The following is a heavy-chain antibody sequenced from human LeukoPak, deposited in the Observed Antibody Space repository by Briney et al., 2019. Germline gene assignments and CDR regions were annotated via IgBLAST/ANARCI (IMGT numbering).Heavy chain of an antibody. CDR1: GGSISSGGYY. CDR3: ARDQTSQMSIDY. V-gene: IGHV4-30-2*01. J-gene: IGHJ4*02. Sequence: TPSETLSLTCTVSGGSISSGGYYWSWIRQPPGKGLEWIGYIYHSGSTYYNPSLKSRVTISVDRSKNQFSLKLSSVTAADTAVYYCARDQTSQMSIDYWGQGTLVTVSS. CDR2: IYHSGST.